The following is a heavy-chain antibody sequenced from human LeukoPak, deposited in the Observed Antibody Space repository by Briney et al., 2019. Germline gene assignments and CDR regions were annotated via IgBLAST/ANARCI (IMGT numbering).Heavy chain of an antibody. D-gene: IGHD5-18*01. V-gene: IGHV1-8*03. J-gene: IGHJ4*02. Sequence: ASVKVSCKASGYTFTNYDINWVRQATGQGLEWMGWINPNSGNTGYAQKFRGRVTITRNTSISTAYMDLSSLTSEDTAVYYCARSVRGYSYGYPHDYWGQGTLVTVSS. CDR2: INPNSGNT. CDR3: ARSVRGYSYGYPHDY. CDR1: GYTFTNYD.